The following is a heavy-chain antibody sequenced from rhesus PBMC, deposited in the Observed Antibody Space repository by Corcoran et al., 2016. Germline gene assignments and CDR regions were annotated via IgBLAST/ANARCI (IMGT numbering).Heavy chain of an antibody. D-gene: IGHD3-9*01. J-gene: IGHJ4*01. Sequence: QVQLQESGSGLVKPSETLSLTCAVSGGSISSGFYYWSWFRQPPGKGLEWIGYIAYSGSTSYNPSLKSRVTISRDTSKNQFALKLSSVTAADTGVYYCASLYGYYFDYWGQGVLVTVSS. V-gene: IGHV4-122*02. CDR3: ASLYGYYFDY. CDR2: IAYSGST. CDR1: GGSISSGFYY.